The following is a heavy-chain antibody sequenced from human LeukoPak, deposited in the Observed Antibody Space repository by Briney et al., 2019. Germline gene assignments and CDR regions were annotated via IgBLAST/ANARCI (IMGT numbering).Heavy chain of an antibody. CDR2: IRYDGSNK. CDR3: AKDKPPEAMVLPMDV. V-gene: IGHV3-30*02. J-gene: IGHJ6*03. CDR1: GFTFSSYG. D-gene: IGHD5-18*01. Sequence: GGSLRLSCAASGFTFSSYGMHWVRQAPGKGLEWVAFIRYDGSNKYYADSVKGRFTISRDNSKNTLYLQMNSLRAEDTAVYYCAKDKPPEAMVLPMDVWGKGTTVTVSS.